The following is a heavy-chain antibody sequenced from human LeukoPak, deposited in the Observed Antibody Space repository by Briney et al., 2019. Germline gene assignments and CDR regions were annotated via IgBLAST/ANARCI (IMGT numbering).Heavy chain of an antibody. D-gene: IGHD6-6*01. J-gene: IGHJ4*02. CDR3: ASIGSSSF. V-gene: IGHV3-48*04. Sequence: GGSLRLSCAASGFTFSSYAMSWVRQAPGKGLEWVSYISSSSSTIYYADSVKGRFTISRDNAKNSLYLQMNSLRAEDTAVYYCASIGSSSFWGQGTLVTVSS. CDR2: ISSSSSTI. CDR1: GFTFSSYA.